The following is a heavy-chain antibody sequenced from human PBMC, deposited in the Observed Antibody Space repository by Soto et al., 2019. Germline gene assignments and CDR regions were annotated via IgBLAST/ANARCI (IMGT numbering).Heavy chain of an antibody. V-gene: IGHV4-39*01. CDR2: IYYRGST. D-gene: IGHD3-16*01. CDR1: GGSISSSNYY. CDR3: ASPTLGAFDI. J-gene: IGHJ3*02. Sequence: SETLSLTCTVPGGSISSSNYYWGWIRQPPGKGLEWIGSIYYRGSTAYNSSLKSRVTMSVDTSKNQLSLRLSSVTAADTAVYYCASPTLGAFDIWGQGTMVTVSS.